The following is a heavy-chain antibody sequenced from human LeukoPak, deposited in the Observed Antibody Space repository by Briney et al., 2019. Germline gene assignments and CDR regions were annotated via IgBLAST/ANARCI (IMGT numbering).Heavy chain of an antibody. J-gene: IGHJ4*02. V-gene: IGHV3-7*04. CDR1: GFTFSNYA. CDR3: ARDRDYYNYFEY. Sequence: GGSLRLSCAASGFTFSNYAMRWVRQAPGKGLEWVANIKHDGSEKYYVDSVKGRFTISRGNAKNSLYLQMNSLRGEDTAVYYCARDRDYYNYFEYWGQGTLVTVSS. D-gene: IGHD3-10*01. CDR2: IKHDGSEK.